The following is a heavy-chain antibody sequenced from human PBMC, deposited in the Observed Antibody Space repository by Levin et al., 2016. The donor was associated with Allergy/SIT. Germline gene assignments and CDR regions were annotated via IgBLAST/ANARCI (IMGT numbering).Heavy chain of an antibody. CDR1: GFTFSSYA. V-gene: IGHV3-23*01. CDR3: ARDPACREWLLGCGMDV. CDR2: ISGSGGST. D-gene: IGHD3-3*01. Sequence: GGSLRLSCAASGFTFSSYAMSWVRQAPGKGLEWVSAISGSGGSTYYADSVKGRFTISRDNSKNTLYLQMNSLRAEDTAVYYCARDPACREWLLGCGMDVWGQGTTVTVSS. J-gene: IGHJ6*02.